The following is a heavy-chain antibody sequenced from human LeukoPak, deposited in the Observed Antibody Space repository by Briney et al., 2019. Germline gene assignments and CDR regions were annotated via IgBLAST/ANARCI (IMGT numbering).Heavy chain of an antibody. V-gene: IGHV3-7*01. CDR2: IKQDGSEK. J-gene: IGHJ4*02. Sequence: PGGSLRLSCAASGFTFSNYWMSWVRQAPGKGLEWVANIKQDGSEKYYVDSVKGRFTISRDNAKNSLYLQMNSLRAEDTAVYYCAREGDSSGWDYYFDYWGQGTLVTVSS. CDR3: AREGDSSGWDYYFDY. CDR1: GFTFSNYW. D-gene: IGHD6-19*01.